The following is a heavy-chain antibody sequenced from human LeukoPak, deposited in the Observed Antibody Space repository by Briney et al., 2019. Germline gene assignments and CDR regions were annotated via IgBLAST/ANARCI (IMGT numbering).Heavy chain of an antibody. CDR1: GLPFSSYA. CDR3: ARGPSGYHNT. J-gene: IGHJ4*02. Sequence: PGGSLRLSCAASGLPFSSYAMSWVRQAPGKGLEWVSAISGSDGRTYYADSVKGRFTVSRDNSKNTLYLQMNSLRAEDTAVYYCARGPSGYHNTGGQGTLVTVSS. V-gene: IGHV3-23*01. CDR2: ISGSDGRT. D-gene: IGHD5-12*01.